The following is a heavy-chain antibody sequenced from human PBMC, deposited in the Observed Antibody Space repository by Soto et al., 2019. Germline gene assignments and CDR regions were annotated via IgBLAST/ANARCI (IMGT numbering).Heavy chain of an antibody. Sequence: QVQLVESGGGLVKPGGSLRLSCAASGFTFSDYYMSWIRQAPGKGLEWVSYISSSSSYTNYADSVKGRFTISRDNAKNSLYRQTSRLRAEDTAVQYCAGGHSPIAVPARGFDHWGRGTLITVSS. J-gene: IGHJ4*02. CDR2: ISSSSSYT. D-gene: IGHD6-19*01. V-gene: IGHV3-11*05. CDR3: AGGHSPIAVPARGFDH. CDR1: GFTFSDYY.